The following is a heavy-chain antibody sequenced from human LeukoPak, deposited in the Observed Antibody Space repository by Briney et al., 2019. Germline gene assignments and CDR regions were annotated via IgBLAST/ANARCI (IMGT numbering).Heavy chain of an antibody. CDR1: GFTFSNYG. Sequence: GGSLRLSCAASGFTFSNYGMSWVRQGPGKGLEWVSAISGSSGSTYYADSEKGRFPISRDNSKNTLYLQMNSLRAEDTAVYYCAKDCTNGVCYALDIWGQGTMVTVSS. CDR3: AKDCTNGVCYALDI. D-gene: IGHD2-8*01. V-gene: IGHV3-23*01. CDR2: ISGSSGST. J-gene: IGHJ3*02.